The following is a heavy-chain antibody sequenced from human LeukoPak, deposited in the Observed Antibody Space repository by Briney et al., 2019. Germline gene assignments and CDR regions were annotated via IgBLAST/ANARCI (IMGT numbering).Heavy chain of an antibody. Sequence: GGSLRLPCAASGLQHSNFGLQWVRQAPAKGLGGVAVIWYDGSNKYCGDTVEGRFTSSRDNSKNTLYLEMNSLRAEDTAVYYCARDRSSTYFDYWAQGTPVTVS. J-gene: IGHJ4*02. CDR3: ARDRSSTYFDY. V-gene: IGHV3-33*08. CDR1: GLQHSNFG. D-gene: IGHD2-2*01. CDR2: IWYDGSNK.